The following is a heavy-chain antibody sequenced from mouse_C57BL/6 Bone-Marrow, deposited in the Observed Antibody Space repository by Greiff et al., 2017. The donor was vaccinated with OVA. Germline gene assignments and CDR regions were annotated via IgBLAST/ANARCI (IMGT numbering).Heavy chain of an antibody. J-gene: IGHJ1*03. V-gene: IGHV1-85*01. D-gene: IGHD1-1*01. Sequence: VKVVESGPELVKPGASVKLSCKASGYTFTSYDINWVKQRPGQGLAWIGWIYPRDGSTKYNEKFKGKATLTVDTSSSTAYMELHSLTSEDSAVYFCARGYYGSSFYWYFDVWGTGTTVTVSS. CDR3: ARGYYGSSFYWYFDV. CDR1: GYTFTSYD. CDR2: IYPRDGST.